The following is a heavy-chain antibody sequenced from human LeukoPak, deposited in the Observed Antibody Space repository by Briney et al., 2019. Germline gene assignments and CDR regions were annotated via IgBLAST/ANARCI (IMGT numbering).Heavy chain of an antibody. J-gene: IGHJ4*02. CDR1: GGSISSYY. V-gene: IGHV4-59*01. Sequence: SETLSLTCTVSGGSISSYYWSWIRQPPGKGPEWIGYIYYSGSTNYNPSLKSRVTISVDTSKNQFSLKLSSVTAADTAVYYCAREDTAMLDYWGQGTLVTVSS. CDR2: IYYSGST. CDR3: AREDTAMLDY. D-gene: IGHD5-18*01.